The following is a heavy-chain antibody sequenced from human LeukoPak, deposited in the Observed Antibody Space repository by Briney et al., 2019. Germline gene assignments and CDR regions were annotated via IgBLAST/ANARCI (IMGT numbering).Heavy chain of an antibody. D-gene: IGHD7-27*01. J-gene: IGHJ4*02. CDR3: ARAPNGGLPGGF. Sequence: GASVKVSCKASGYTFTTYYIHWVRQAPGQGLEWMGIINPSDDSTRYAKKFQGRVTMTRDMSTTTVYMEVRSLRSEDTAVYYCARAPNGGLPGGFWGQGPLVTVSS. V-gene: IGHV1-46*01. CDR1: GYTFTTYY. CDR2: INPSDDST.